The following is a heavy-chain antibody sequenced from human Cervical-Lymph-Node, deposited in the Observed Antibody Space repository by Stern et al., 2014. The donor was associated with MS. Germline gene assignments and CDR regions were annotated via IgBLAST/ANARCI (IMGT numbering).Heavy chain of an antibody. Sequence: QVQLVQSGAEVTKPGSSVKVSCKASGGTFSKFPSSWVRQAPGQGLEWMGGILSVFGTPTYAQEFRGRVTITADVSTSTVYMELSSLRSDDTAVYYCALSSETSDRWYSLGYDLWGQGTLVTVSS. D-gene: IGHD6-13*01. J-gene: IGHJ5*02. CDR2: ILSVFGTP. CDR3: ALSSETSDRWYSLGYDL. CDR1: GGTFSKFP. V-gene: IGHV1-69*01.